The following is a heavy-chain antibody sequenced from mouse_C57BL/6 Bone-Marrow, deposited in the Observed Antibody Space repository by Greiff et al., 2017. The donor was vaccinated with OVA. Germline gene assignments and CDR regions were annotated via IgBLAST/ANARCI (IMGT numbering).Heavy chain of an antibody. CDR1: GYTFTSYW. CDR3: AREVGDYFDY. V-gene: IGHV1-50*01. J-gene: IGHJ2*01. Sequence: QVQLQQPGAELVKPGASVKLSCKASGYTFTSYWMQWVNQRPGQGLEWIGEIDPSDSYTNYNQKFKGKATLTVDTSSSTAYMQLSSLTSEDSAVYYCAREVGDYFDYWGQGTTLTVSS. D-gene: IGHD1-1*02. CDR2: IDPSDSYT.